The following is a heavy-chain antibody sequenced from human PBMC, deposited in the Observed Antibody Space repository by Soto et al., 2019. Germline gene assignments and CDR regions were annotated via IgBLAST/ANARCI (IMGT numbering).Heavy chain of an antibody. CDR2: IYSSGTT. CDR1: GFTFSDHQ. CDR3: AXAGSPFHSDSTGYWGFDY. D-gene: IGHD3-9*01. Sequence: PGGSLRLSCAASGFTFSDHQMNWIRQAPGRGLEWVSVIYSSGTTYYGDSVRGRFTISRDNSKNTLYLQMNSLRTEDTALYYCAXAGSPFHSDSTGYWGFDYWGQGTLVTVSA. J-gene: IGHJ4*02. V-gene: IGHV3-53*01.